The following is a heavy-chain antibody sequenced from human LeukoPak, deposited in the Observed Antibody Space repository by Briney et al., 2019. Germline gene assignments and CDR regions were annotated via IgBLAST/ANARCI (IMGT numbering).Heavy chain of an antibody. V-gene: IGHV3-48*01. J-gene: IGHJ5*02. CDR1: GFTFSIYT. CDR2: ISTNSGTI. Sequence: GGSLRLSCAASGFTFSIYTMNWVRQAPGKGLEWISYISTNSGTIWYAESVKGRFTISRDNAKSSLHLHMNNLSAEDTAVYYCVRDLTVVGVAQVHHWGQGTLVTASS. D-gene: IGHD2-15*01. CDR3: VRDLTVVGVAQVHH.